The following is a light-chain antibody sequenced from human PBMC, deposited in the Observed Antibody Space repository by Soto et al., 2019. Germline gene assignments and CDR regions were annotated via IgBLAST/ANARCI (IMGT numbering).Light chain of an antibody. J-gene: IGKJ1*01. V-gene: IGKV3-20*01. CDR2: GAS. Sequence: EIVLTQSPGTLSLSPGERATLSCRASQSVSSSYLAWYQQKPGQPPRLLIYGASSRATGIPDRFSGSGSGKDFTLPISRLEPEDFAVYYCQQYGSSPPTFGQGTKVEIK. CDR3: QQYGSSPPT. CDR1: QSVSSSY.